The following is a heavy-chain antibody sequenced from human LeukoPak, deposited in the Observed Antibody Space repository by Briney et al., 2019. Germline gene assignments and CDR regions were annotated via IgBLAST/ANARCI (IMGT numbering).Heavy chain of an antibody. D-gene: IGHD6-19*01. J-gene: IGHJ4*02. CDR1: GFTFSSNW. CDR3: VRQAVAGFDC. Sequence: HPGGSLRLSCAASGFTFSSNWMHWIRQAPGKGVLWVSRINGDGSSTLYADSVKGRFTISRDNAKNTLYLQMNSLISEDTAVYYCVRQAVAGFDCWGQGTLVTISS. V-gene: IGHV3-74*03. CDR2: INGDGSST.